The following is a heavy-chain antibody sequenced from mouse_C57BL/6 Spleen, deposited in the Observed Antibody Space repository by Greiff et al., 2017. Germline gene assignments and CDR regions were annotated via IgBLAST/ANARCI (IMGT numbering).Heavy chain of an antibody. CDR2: IWRGGST. Sequence: VQLQQSGPGLVQPSQSLSITCTVSGFSLTSYGVHWVRQSPGKGLEWLGVIWRGGSTNYNAAFMSRLSITKDNSKSQVFFKMHSLQADDTAIYYCARLGSGYGGQGFENWGQGTTLTVSS. V-gene: IGHV2-5*01. D-gene: IGHD3-2*02. CDR3: ARLGSGYGGQGFEN. J-gene: IGHJ2*01. CDR1: GFSLTSYG.